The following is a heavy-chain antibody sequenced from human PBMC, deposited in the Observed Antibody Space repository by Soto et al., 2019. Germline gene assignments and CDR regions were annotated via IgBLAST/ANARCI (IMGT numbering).Heavy chain of an antibody. CDR1: GGTFSSYT. V-gene: IGHV1-69*02. J-gene: IGHJ4*02. CDR2: IIPILGIA. D-gene: IGHD6-13*01. CDR3: ARAEKPYSSSWKPFDY. Sequence: SVKVSCKASGGTFSSYTISWVRQAPGQGLEWMGRIIPILGIANYAQKFQGRVTITADKSTSTAYMELSSLRSEDTAVYYCARAEKPYSSSWKPFDYWGQGTLDTVSS.